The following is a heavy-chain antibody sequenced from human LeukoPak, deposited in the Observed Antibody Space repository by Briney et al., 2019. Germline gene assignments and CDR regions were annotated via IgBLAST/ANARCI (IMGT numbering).Heavy chain of an antibody. J-gene: IGHJ3*02. CDR2: IWYDGSNK. CDR1: GFTFSSYG. V-gene: IGHV3-33*01. CDR3: ARRRDDLDAFDI. Sequence: PGRSLRLSCAASGFTFSSYGMHWVRQAPGKGLEWVAVIWYDGSNKYYADSVKGRFTISRDNSKNTLYLQMNSLRAEDTAVYYCARRRDDLDAFDIWGQGTMVTVSS.